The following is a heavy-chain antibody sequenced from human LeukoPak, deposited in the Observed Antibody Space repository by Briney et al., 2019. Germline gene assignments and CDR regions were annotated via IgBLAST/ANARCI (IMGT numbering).Heavy chain of an antibody. V-gene: IGHV1-69*13. J-gene: IGHJ5*02. D-gene: IGHD2-15*01. CDR3: ANSHYPSYCSGGSCYSGGWFDP. CDR2: IIPIFGTA. Sequence: ASVKVSCKASGGTFSSYAISWVRQAPGQGLEWMGGIIPIFGTANYAQKFQGRVTITADESTSTAYMELSSLRSEDTAVYYRANSHYPSYCSGGSCYSGGWFDPWGQGTLVTVSS. CDR1: GGTFSSYA.